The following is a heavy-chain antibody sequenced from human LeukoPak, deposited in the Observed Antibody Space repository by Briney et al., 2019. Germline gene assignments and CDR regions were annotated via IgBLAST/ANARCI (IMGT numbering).Heavy chain of an antibody. CDR2: INPNSGGT. CDR1: GYTFTGYY. D-gene: IGHD3-3*01. J-gene: IGHJ4*02. Sequence: ASVKVSCKASGYTFTGYYMHWVRQAPGQGLEWMGWINPNSGGTNYAQKFQGRVTMTRDTSISTAYMELSRLRSDDTAVYYCARDLTPKQTPRIFGVVTDDYWGQGTLVTVSS. V-gene: IGHV1-2*02. CDR3: ARDLTPKQTPRIFGVVTDDY.